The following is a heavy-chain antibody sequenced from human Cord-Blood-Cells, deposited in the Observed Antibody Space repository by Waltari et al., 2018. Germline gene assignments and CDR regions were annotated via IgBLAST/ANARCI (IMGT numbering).Heavy chain of an antibody. V-gene: IGHV5-51*01. CDR2: IYPGDSDT. CDR1: GYSFTSYW. D-gene: IGHD3-10*01. Sequence: EVQLVQSGAAVNKPVASLKISCKGSGYSFTSYWIGWVRQTTVRGLEWMGIIYPGDSDTRYSPSFQGQVTISADKSISTAYLQWSSLKASDTAMYYCARAATYYYGSGSSRNWFDPWGQGTLVTVSS. J-gene: IGHJ5*02. CDR3: ARAATYYYGSGSSRNWFDP.